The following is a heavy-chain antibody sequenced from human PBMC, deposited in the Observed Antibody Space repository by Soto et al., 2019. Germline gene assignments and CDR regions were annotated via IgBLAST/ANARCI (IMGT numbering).Heavy chain of an antibody. V-gene: IGHV4-61*01. J-gene: IGHJ4*02. Sequence: QVQLQESGPGLVKPSETLSLTCTVSGGSVSTSNYYWSWIRQPPGKGLEWVGYIYYIGSTNYNPSLTSRVTISVDASKIQFSLTLCSVTAADTAVYFCATDTNDWYGGYFDYWGQGTLVTVSS. CDR2: IYYIGST. D-gene: IGHD3-9*01. CDR1: GGSVSTSNYY. CDR3: ATDTNDWYGGYFDY.